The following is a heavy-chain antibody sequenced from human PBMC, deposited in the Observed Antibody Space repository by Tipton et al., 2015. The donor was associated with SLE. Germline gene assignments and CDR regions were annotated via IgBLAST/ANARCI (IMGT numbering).Heavy chain of an antibody. D-gene: IGHD3-22*01. CDR1: GGSFTDYY. CDR3: ARGGYYYDSSGYPPGAFDI. CDR2: INHSGST. J-gene: IGHJ3*02. Sequence: TLSLTCAVYGGSFTDYYCTWIRQPPGKGLEWIGEINHSGSTNYNPSLKSRVTISVDTSKNQLSLKLSSVTAADTAVYYCARGGYYYDSSGYPPGAFDIWGQGTMVTVSS. V-gene: IGHV4-34*01.